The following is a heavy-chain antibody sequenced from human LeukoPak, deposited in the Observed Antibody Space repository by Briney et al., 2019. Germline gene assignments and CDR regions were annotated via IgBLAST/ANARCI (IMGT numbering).Heavy chain of an antibody. CDR1: GYTFTGYY. J-gene: IGHJ5*02. CDR2: INPNRGGI. V-gene: IGHV1-2*02. CDR3: ARGWNGGSLNWFDP. D-gene: IGHD1-26*01. Sequence: ASAKVSCKASGYTFTGYYIHWVRQAPGQGLEWMGWINPNRGGIKYSQNFQGRVTMTSDTSISTAYMELSRLRSDDTAVFYCARGWNGGSLNWFDPWGQGTLVTVSS.